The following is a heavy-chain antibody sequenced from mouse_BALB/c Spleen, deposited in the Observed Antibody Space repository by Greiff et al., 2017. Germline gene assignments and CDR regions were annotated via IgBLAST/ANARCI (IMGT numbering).Heavy chain of an antibody. J-gene: IGHJ2*01. D-gene: IGHD2-1*01. CDR1: GFNIKDYY. CDR3: NAGGNYEGYYFDY. V-gene: IGHV14-4*02. Sequence: EVQLQQSGAELVRSGASVKLSCTASGFNIKDYYMHWVKQRPEQGLEWIGWIDPENGDTEYAPKFQGKATMTADTSSNTAYLQLSSLTSEDTAVYCCNAGGNYEGYYFDYWGQGTTLTVSS. CDR2: IDPENGDT.